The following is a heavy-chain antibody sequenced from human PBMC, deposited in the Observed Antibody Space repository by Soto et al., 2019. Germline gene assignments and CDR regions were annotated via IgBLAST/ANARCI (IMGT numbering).Heavy chain of an antibody. CDR3: ASPQKSGYDPEGFDY. Sequence: ASVKVSCKASGYTFTSYYMHWVRQAPGQGLEWMGIINPSGGSTSYAQKFQGRVTMTRDTSTSTVYMELSSLRSEDTAVYYCASPQKSGYDPEGFDYWGQGTLVTVSS. V-gene: IGHV1-46*03. CDR1: GYTFTSYY. D-gene: IGHD5-12*01. J-gene: IGHJ4*02. CDR2: INPSGGST.